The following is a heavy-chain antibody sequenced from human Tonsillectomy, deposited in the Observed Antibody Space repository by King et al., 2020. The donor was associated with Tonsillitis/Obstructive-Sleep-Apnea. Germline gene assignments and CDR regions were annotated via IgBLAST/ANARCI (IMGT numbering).Heavy chain of an antibody. CDR1: GYTFTGYY. D-gene: IGHD3-3*01. Sequence: VQLVQSGAEVKKPGASVKVSCKASGYTFTGYYMHWVRQAPGQGLDWMGWINPNSGGTNYAQKFQGWVTMTRETSISTAYMELSRLRSYETAVYYCARGPNYDFWSGDNWFDPWGQGTLVTVSS. V-gene: IGHV1-2*04. CDR3: ARGPNYDFWSGDNWFDP. J-gene: IGHJ5*02. CDR2: INPNSGGT.